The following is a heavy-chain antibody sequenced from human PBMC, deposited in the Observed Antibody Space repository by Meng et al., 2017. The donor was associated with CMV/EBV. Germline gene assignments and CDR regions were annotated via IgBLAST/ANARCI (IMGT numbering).Heavy chain of an antibody. CDR1: GVYFSGYY. D-gene: IGHD3-22*01. CDR2: INHSGST. V-gene: IGHV4-34*01. Sequence: VKLQAWGAGLLTPSETLSLSCAVYGVYFSGYYWSWIRQPPGKGLEWIGEINHSGSTNYNPSLKSRVTISVDTSKNQFSLKLSSVTAADTAVYYCARPNDSSGYRNAFDIWGQGTMVTVSS. J-gene: IGHJ3*02. CDR3: ARPNDSSGYRNAFDI.